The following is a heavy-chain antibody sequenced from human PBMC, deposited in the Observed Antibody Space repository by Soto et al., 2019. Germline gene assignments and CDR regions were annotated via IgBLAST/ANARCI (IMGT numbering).Heavy chain of an antibody. V-gene: IGHV6-1*01. CDR3: ARSEEDSDYYHYGMDV. D-gene: IGHD2-15*01. J-gene: IGHJ6*02. Sequence: PSQTLSLTCVISGDSVSSNSVAWNWVRQSPSRGLEWLGRTYYRSRWYNDYAVSVRSRIAINPDTSKNHFSLQLNSVTPDDTAVYYCARSEEDSDYYHYGMDVWGQGTTVTVSS. CDR1: GDSVSSNSVA. CDR2: TYYRSRWYN.